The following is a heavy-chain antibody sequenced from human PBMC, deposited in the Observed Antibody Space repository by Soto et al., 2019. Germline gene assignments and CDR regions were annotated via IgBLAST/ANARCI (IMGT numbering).Heavy chain of an antibody. V-gene: IGHV3-33*01. CDR3: ARGSGWYHYYGMDV. J-gene: IGHJ6*02. CDR2: IWYDGSNN. Sequence: PGGSLRLSCAASGFTFSSYGMHWVRQAPGKGLEWVAVIWYDGSNNYFADSVKGLFTISRDNFKNTLYLQMNSLRAEDTAVYYCARGSGWYHYYGMDVWGQGTTVTVSS. CDR1: GFTFSSYG. D-gene: IGHD6-19*01.